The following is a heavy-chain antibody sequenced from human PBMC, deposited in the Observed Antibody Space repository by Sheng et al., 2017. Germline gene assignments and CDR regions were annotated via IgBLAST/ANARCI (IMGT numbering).Heavy chain of an antibody. D-gene: IGHD1-26*01. Sequence: QVQLQQWGAGLLKPSETLSLTCAVYGGSFSAYYWSCIRQSPGKGLEWIGEINHSGSTNYNPSLKSRVTISIDTSKNQFSLKLNSVTAADTAVYYCARLHIVGALALVYRYWFDPWGQGTLVTVSS. V-gene: IGHV4-34*01. CDR2: INHSGST. J-gene: IGHJ5*02. CDR1: GGSFSAYY. CDR3: ARLHIVGALALVYRYWFDP.